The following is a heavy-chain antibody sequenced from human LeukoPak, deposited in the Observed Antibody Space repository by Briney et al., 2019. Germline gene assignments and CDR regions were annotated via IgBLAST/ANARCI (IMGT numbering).Heavy chain of an antibody. Sequence: SETLSLTCTVSGGSISSSSYYWGWIRQPPGKGLEWIGSIYYSGSTYYNPSLKSRVTISVDTSKNQFSLKLSSVTAADTAVYFCARDSIRQQLYYFDYWGRGTLVTVSS. CDR1: GGSISSSSYY. D-gene: IGHD6-13*01. CDR3: ARDSIRQQLYYFDY. CDR2: IYYSGST. V-gene: IGHV4-39*02. J-gene: IGHJ4*02.